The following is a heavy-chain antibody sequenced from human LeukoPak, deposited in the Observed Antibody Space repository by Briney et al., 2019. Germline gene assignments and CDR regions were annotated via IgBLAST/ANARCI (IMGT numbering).Heavy chain of an antibody. CDR2: IKQDGSEK. Sequence: PGGSLRLSCAASGFTFSGYWMTWVRQPPGKGLEWVAIIKQDGSEKYYVNSVKGRFTISRDNAKNSLYLQLNILRAEDTAVYYCARDREYSSSVDYWGQGTLVTVSS. CDR3: ARDREYSSSVDY. D-gene: IGHD6-6*01. V-gene: IGHV3-7*01. CDR1: GFTFSGYW. J-gene: IGHJ4*02.